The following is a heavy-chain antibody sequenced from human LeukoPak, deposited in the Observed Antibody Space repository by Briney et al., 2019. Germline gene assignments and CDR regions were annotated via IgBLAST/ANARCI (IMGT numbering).Heavy chain of an antibody. CDR1: GFTFDDYA. J-gene: IGHJ4*02. Sequence: GGSLRLSCAASGFTFDDYAMPWVRQAPGEGPEWVSGISWNSGSIGYADSVKGRFTTSRDNAKNSLYLQMNSLRAEDTALYYCAKDFGSSGYIPYYFDYWGQGTLVTVSS. CDR2: ISWNSGSI. D-gene: IGHD3-22*01. CDR3: AKDFGSSGYIPYYFDY. V-gene: IGHV3-9*01.